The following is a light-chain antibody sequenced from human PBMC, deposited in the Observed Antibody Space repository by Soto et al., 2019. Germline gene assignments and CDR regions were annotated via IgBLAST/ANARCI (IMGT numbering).Light chain of an antibody. J-gene: IGKJ1*01. CDR3: QQYDGYSPQT. CDR1: QRVRNW. V-gene: IGKV1-5*01. CDR2: DSS. Sequence: DIQITQSPSTLFASVGDRVTITCRASQRVRNWLAWYQQKPGRAPQLLIYDSSTLEPGVPSRFRGSGSGTEFTLTINGLQPDDFATYYCQQYDGYSPQTFGQGTKVDIK.